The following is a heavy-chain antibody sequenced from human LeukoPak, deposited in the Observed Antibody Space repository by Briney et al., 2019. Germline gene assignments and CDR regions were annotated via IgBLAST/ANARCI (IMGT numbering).Heavy chain of an antibody. CDR2: IYYSGST. J-gene: IGHJ4*02. CDR1: GGSNSSSSYY. D-gene: IGHD3-16*02. V-gene: IGHV4-39*01. CDR3: ARVGQYDYVWGSYRFDY. Sequence: SETLSLTCTVSGGSNSSSSYYWGWIRQPPGKGLEWIGSIYYSGSTYYNPSLKSRVTISVDTSKNQFSLKLSSVTAADTAVYYCARVGQYDYVWGSYRFDYWGQGTLVTVSS.